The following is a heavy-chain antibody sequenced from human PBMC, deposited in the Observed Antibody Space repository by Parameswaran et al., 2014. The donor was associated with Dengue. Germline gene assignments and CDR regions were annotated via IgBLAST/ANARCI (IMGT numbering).Heavy chain of an antibody. V-gene: IGHV4-59*01. D-gene: IGHD3-16*01. Sequence: WIRQPPGKGLEWIGYIYDSENTYYNPSLKSRVTLSVDTSKNQFSLKLNSVTSADTALYFCAREVHQGFDYYMDVWGKGTSVTVSS. J-gene: IGHJ6*03. CDR3: AREVHQGFDYYMDV. CDR2: IYDSENT.